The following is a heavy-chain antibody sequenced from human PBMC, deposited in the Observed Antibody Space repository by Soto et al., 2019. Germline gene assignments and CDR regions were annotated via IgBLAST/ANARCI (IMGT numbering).Heavy chain of an antibody. CDR3: ARLSITGTTEDY. Sequence: QVQLVQSGAEVKKPGASVKVSCKASGYTFTSYDINWVRQATGQGLEWMGWMNPNSGNTGYAQKFQGRVTMTRNTSITTAYTELSSLRSEDTAAYYCARLSITGTTEDYWGQGTLLTVSS. J-gene: IGHJ4*02. V-gene: IGHV1-8*01. CDR2: MNPNSGNT. D-gene: IGHD1-7*01. CDR1: GYTFTSYD.